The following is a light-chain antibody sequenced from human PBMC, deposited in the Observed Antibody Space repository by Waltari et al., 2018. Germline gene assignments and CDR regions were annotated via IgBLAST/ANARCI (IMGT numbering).Light chain of an antibody. V-gene: IGKV3-20*01. CDR3: QQYGTSPGT. Sequence: PGTLSLSPGEGATLSCRASQSVSNNNLAWYQHTPGQAPRLLIYGASSRPTGIPDRFSASGSGTDFTLTISRLEPGDFAMYYCQQYGTSPGTFGQGTKVEIK. CDR2: GAS. J-gene: IGKJ1*01. CDR1: QSVSNNN.